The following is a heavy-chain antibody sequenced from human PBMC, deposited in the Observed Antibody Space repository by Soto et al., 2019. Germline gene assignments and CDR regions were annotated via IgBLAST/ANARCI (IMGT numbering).Heavy chain of an antibody. V-gene: IGHV5-10-1*01. D-gene: IGHD1-1*01. CDR2: IDPHDSHA. CDR1: GYSFTSFL. J-gene: IGHJ4*02. Sequence: PGESLKISCKGSGYSFTSFLIGWVRQMPGKGLEWMGSIDPHDSHANYNPAFQGHISVSSDKSGVTAYLHWSRLTASDTAIYYCARHTKKWGRSYYFVYWGQGTLVTVSS. CDR3: ARHTKKWGRSYYFVY.